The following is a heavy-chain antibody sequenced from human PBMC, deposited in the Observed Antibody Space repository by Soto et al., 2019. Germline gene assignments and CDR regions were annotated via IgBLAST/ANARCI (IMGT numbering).Heavy chain of an antibody. Sequence: XVSLRLSCAASGFTFSSYAMSWVRQAPGKGLEWVSAISGSGGSTYYADSVKGRFTISRDNSKNTLYLQMNSLRAEDTAVYYCAKDPGYCSGGSCEGYFDYWGQGTLVTVPS. CDR1: GFTFSSYA. J-gene: IGHJ4*02. CDR2: ISGSGGST. D-gene: IGHD2-15*01. V-gene: IGHV3-23*01. CDR3: AKDPGYCSGGSCEGYFDY.